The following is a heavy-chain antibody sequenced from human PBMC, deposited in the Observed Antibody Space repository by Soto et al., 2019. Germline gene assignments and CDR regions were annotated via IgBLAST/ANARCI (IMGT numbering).Heavy chain of an antibody. J-gene: IGHJ2*01. CDR3: ARETTVTTQVPLRRGLYWYFDL. CDR2: IWYDGSNK. V-gene: IGHV3-33*01. CDR1: GFTFSSYG. D-gene: IGHD4-17*01. Sequence: QVQLVESGGGVVQPGRSLRLSCAASGFTFSSYGMHWVRQAPGKGLEWVAVIWYDGSNKYYADSVKGRFTISRDNSKNALYLQMNSLRAEDTAVYYCARETTVTTQVPLRRGLYWYFDLWGRGTLVTVSS.